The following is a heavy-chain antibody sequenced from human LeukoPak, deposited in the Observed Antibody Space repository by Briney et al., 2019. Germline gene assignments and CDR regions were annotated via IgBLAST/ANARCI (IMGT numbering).Heavy chain of an antibody. D-gene: IGHD3-22*01. CDR1: GGTFRSFA. V-gene: IGHV1-69*13. CDR2: IIPIFRTA. Sequence: SVKLSCTASGGTFRSFAISWVRQAPGQGLEWMGGIIPIFRTANYAQKFQGRVTITADESTSTAYMELSRLRSEDTAVYYCARALRYYSDSSGYAFDYWGQGTLVTVSS. J-gene: IGHJ4*02. CDR3: ARALRYYSDSSGYAFDY.